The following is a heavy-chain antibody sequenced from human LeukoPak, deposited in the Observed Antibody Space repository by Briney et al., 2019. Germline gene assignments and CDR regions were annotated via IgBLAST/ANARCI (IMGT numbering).Heavy chain of an antibody. CDR3: ARDIRAAGLDY. CDR1: GFTFNSYG. D-gene: IGHD6-13*01. CDR2: ISDDGSKK. V-gene: IGHV3-30*03. Sequence: GGSLRLSCAASGFTFNSYGMHWVRQAPGKGLEWVAVISDDGSKKYYADSVKGRFTISRDNAKNTLYLQMNSLRAEDTAIYYCARDIRAAGLDYWGQGTLVTVSS. J-gene: IGHJ4*02.